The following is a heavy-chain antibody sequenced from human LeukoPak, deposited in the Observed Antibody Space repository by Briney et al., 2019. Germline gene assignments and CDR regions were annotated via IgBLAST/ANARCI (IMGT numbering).Heavy chain of an antibody. V-gene: IGHV3-21*04. J-gene: IGHJ4*02. CDR3: AKDRGMARFDY. D-gene: IGHD5-24*01. Sequence: GGSLRLSCAASGFTFSSYSMNWVRQAPGKGLEWVSSISSSSSYIYYADSVKGRFTISRDNSKNTLYLQMNSLRAEDTAVYYCAKDRGMARFDYWGQGTLVTVSS. CDR2: ISSSSSYI. CDR1: GFTFSSYS.